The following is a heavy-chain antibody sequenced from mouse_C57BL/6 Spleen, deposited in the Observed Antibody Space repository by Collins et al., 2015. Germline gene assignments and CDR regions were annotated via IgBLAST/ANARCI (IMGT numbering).Heavy chain of an antibody. J-gene: IGHJ3*01. V-gene: IGHV1-7*01. CDR1: GYTFTSYW. CDR2: INPSTGYT. Sequence: QVQLQQSGAELAKPGASVKMSCKASGYTFTSYWMHWVKQRPRQGLEWIGYINPSTGYTEYNQKFKDKATLTADKSSSTAYMQLSSPTSEDSAVYYCVWSFAYWGQGTLVTVSA. CDR3: VWSFAY. D-gene: IGHD1-1*02.